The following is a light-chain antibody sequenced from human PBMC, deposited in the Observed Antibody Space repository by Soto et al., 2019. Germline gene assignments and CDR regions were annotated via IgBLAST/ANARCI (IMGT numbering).Light chain of an antibody. CDR1: QSISGW. CDR2: DAS. V-gene: IGKV1-5*01. Sequence: NQQTQSPSTLSASVGARVTITCRASQSISGWLAWYQQKPGKAPKLLVYDASNLQSGVPLRFSGTRSGTEFTLTITSLQPDDFATYYCQQYDRIPPWTFGQGTKVDI. CDR3: QQYDRIPPWT. J-gene: IGKJ1*01.